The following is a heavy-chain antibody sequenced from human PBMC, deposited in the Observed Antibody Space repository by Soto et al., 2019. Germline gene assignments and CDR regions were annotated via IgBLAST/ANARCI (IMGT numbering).Heavy chain of an antibody. V-gene: IGHV4-39*01. D-gene: IGHD1-1*01. CDR3: ATVHIVGTTPYYFDY. CDR1: GGSFDSTSYY. CDR2: IYYSGST. J-gene: IGHJ4*02. Sequence: QLQLQESGPGLVKPSETLSLTCTVSGGSFDSTSYYWAWVRQPPGKGLEWIAYIYYSGSTYYNPSLTSRVTISVDTSRNEFALRLSFVTAADTAVYYCATVHIVGTTPYYFDYWGQGTLVTVSS.